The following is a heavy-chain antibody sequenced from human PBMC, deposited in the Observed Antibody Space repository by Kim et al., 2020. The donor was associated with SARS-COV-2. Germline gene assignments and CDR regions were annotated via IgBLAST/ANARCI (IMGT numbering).Heavy chain of an antibody. CDR2: ISSSSYI. V-gene: IGHV3-21*01. Sequence: GGSLRLSCAASGFNFSSYSMNWVRQAPGKGLEWVSSISSSSYIYYADSVKGRFTISRDNAKNSLYLQMNSLRAEDTAVYYCARDQRDCSGGSCYLHYYGMDVWGQGTTVTVSS. CDR1: GFNFSSYS. D-gene: IGHD2-15*01. CDR3: ARDQRDCSGGSCYLHYYGMDV. J-gene: IGHJ6*02.